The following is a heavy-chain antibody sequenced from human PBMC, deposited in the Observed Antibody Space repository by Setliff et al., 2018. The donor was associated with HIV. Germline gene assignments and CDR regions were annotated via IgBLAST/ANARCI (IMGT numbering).Heavy chain of an antibody. CDR1: GGSISSGDYY. D-gene: IGHD3-22*01. CDR2: IYHSGST. Sequence: SETLSLTCTVSGGSISSGDYYWSWIRQPPGKGLEWIGSIYHSGSTYYNPSLKSRVTISVDTSKNQFSLKLSSVTAADTAVYYCARDYYDSSGYIFFPGLPDYWGQGTLVTVSS. CDR3: ARDYYDSSGYIFFPGLPDY. J-gene: IGHJ4*02. V-gene: IGHV4-39*07.